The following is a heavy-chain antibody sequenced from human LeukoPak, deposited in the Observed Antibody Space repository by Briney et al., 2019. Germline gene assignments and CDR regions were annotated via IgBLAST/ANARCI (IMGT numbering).Heavy chain of an antibody. Sequence: PGGSLRLSCAASGFTFSTYAMSWVRQAPGKGLEWVSAISGSGGRTFYADSVKGRFTISRDNAKNTLYLQMNSLRGDDTAVYYCARGYSSGWYLFGDYWGQGTLVTVSS. V-gene: IGHV3-23*01. CDR3: ARGYSSGWYLFGDY. J-gene: IGHJ4*02. CDR2: ISGSGGRT. D-gene: IGHD6-19*01. CDR1: GFTFSTYA.